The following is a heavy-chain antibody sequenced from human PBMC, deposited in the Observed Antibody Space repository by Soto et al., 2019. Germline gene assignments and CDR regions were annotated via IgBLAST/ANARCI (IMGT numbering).Heavy chain of an antibody. Sequence: SVKVSCKASGGTFSSYAISWVRQAPGQGLEWMGGIIPIFGTANYAQKFQGRVTITADESTSTAYMELSSLRSEDTAVYYCARKYYGSGSENRASPYYYYGMDVWGQGTTVTVSS. J-gene: IGHJ6*02. CDR2: IIPIFGTA. D-gene: IGHD3-10*01. V-gene: IGHV1-69*13. CDR1: GGTFSSYA. CDR3: ARKYYGSGSENRASPYYYYGMDV.